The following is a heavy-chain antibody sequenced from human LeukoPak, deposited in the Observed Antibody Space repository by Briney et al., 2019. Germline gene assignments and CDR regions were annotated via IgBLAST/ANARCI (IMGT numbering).Heavy chain of an antibody. CDR2: IIPIFGTA. Sequence: ASVKVSCKASGGTFSSYAISWVRQAPGQGLEWMGGIIPIFGTANYAQKFQGRVTITADESTSTAYMELSSLRSEDTAVYYCVRDHDSKRGWVCDYWGQGTLVTVSS. CDR1: GGTFSSYA. J-gene: IGHJ4*02. V-gene: IGHV1-69*13. CDR3: VRDHDSKRGWVCDY. D-gene: IGHD6-19*01.